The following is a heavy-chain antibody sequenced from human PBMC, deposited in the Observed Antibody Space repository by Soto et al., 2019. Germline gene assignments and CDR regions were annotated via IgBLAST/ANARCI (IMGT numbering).Heavy chain of an antibody. Sequence: QVQLVESGGGVVQPGRSLRLSCAASGFTFSSYGMHWVRQAPGKGLEWVAVISYDGSNKYYADSVKGRFTISRDNSKNTLYLQMHSLRAEDTAVYYCAKEFLGIVVVPAAAFDYWGQGTLVTVSS. D-gene: IGHD2-2*03. V-gene: IGHV3-30*18. J-gene: IGHJ4*02. CDR3: AKEFLGIVVVPAAAFDY. CDR2: ISYDGSNK. CDR1: GFTFSSYG.